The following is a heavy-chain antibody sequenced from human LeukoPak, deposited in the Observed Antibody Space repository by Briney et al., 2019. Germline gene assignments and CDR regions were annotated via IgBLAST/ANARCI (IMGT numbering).Heavy chain of an antibody. D-gene: IGHD3-10*01. V-gene: IGHV3-23*01. CDR1: GFTLRSYG. CDR3: ASNVRFGGDH. CDR2: ITSGYST. J-gene: IGHJ4*02. Sequence: GGSLRLSCAASGFTLRSYGMSWVRQAPGKGLEWVSAITSGYSTYYADSVKGRFTISRDNAKNTLYLQMNSLRAEDTAVYYCASNVRFGGDHWGQGTLVTVSS.